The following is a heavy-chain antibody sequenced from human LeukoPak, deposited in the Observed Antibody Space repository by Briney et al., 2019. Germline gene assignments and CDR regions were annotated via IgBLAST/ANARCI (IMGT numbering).Heavy chain of an antibody. CDR2: INPKSGNT. CDR1: GFTFSDYY. Sequence: ASVKVSCKSSGFTFSDYYIHWMRQAPGQGLEWLGWINPKSGNTNSARKFQGRVTITRDTSLTTTYMELITLTPDDTALYYCASARRDVGYAGWFDPWGQGTLVVVSS. J-gene: IGHJ5*02. V-gene: IGHV1-2*02. CDR3: ASARRDVGYAGWFDP. D-gene: IGHD5-12*01.